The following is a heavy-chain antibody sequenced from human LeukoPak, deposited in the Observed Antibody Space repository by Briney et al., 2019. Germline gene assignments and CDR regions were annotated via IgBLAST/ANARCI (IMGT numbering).Heavy chain of an antibody. CDR3: AKDRGDNRFDMWELCH. CDR2: IRGSGATT. D-gene: IGHD1-26*01. CDR1: KFTFSSYA. V-gene: IGHV3-23*01. Sequence: GGSLRLSCAASKFTFSSYAMSWVRQAPGRGLEWVSAIRGSGATTYYADFVKGWFTISRDNSKNTLYLQMNSLSAEDTAVYYCAKDRGDNRFDMWELCHWGQGTTVTVAS. J-gene: IGHJ4*02.